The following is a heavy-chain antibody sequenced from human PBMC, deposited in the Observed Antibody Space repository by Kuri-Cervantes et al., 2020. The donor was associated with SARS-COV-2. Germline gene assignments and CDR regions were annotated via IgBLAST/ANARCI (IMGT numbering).Heavy chain of an antibody. V-gene: IGHV3-11*04. D-gene: IGHD6-19*01. CDR3: ARDQSRVWPPNDYFDY. Sequence: GESLKISWAASGFTFSDYYMSWIRQAPGKGLEWVSYISSSGSTIYYADSVKGRFTISRDNAKNSLYLQMNSLRAEDTVVYYCARDQSRVWPPNDYFDYWGQGTLVTVSS. CDR1: GFTFSDYY. J-gene: IGHJ4*02. CDR2: ISSSGSTI.